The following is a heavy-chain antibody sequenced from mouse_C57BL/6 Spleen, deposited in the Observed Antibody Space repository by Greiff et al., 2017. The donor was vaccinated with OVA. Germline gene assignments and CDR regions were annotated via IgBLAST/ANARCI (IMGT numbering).Heavy chain of an antibody. Sequence: QVHVKQSGAELVRPGASVKLSCKASGYTFTDYYINWVKQRPGQGLEWIARIYPGSGNTYYNEKFKGKATLTAEKSSSTAYMQLSSLTSEDSAVYFCARDYRRRYFDYWGQGTTLTVSS. J-gene: IGHJ2*01. CDR3: ARDYRRRYFDY. CDR2: IYPGSGNT. V-gene: IGHV1-76*01. CDR1: GYTFTDYY. D-gene: IGHD2-12*01.